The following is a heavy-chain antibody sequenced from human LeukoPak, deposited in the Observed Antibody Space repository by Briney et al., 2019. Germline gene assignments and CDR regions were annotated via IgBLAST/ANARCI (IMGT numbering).Heavy chain of an antibody. CDR3: ARQSGPVDY. CDR2: IHYSGST. J-gene: IGHJ4*02. V-gene: IGHV4-39*01. Sequence: PSETLSLTCTVSGGSISSSGYYWGWIRQPPGKGLEGIGSIHYSGSTYHNPSLKSRVTISVDTPKNQFSLKLSSVTAADTAVYYCARQSGPVDYWGQGTLVTVSS. CDR1: GGSISSSGYY.